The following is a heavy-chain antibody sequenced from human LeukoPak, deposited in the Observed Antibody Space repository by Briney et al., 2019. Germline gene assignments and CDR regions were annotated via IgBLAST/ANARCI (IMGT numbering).Heavy chain of an antibody. J-gene: IGHJ3*02. CDR1: GFTFSSYS. V-gene: IGHV3-21*01. CDR3: ASLYDSLFDI. CDR2: ISSSSSYI. Sequence: GGSLRLSCAASGFTFSSYSMNWVRQAPGKGLEWVSSISSSSSYIYYADSVKGRFTISRDNAKNSLYLQMNSLRAEDTVVYYCASLYDSLFDIWGQGTMVTVSS. D-gene: IGHD3-22*01.